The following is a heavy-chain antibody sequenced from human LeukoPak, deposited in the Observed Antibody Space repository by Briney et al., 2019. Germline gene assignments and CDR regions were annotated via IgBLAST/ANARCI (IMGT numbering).Heavy chain of an antibody. CDR1: GGSISSDY. J-gene: IGHJ5*02. D-gene: IGHD5-18*01. Sequence: SETLSLTCTVSGGSISSDYWSWIRQPAGKGLEWIGRIYTSGSTNYNPSLKSRVTMSVDTSKNQFSLKLSSVTAADTAVYYCARDLGLWLQGSWFDPWGQGTLVTVSS. V-gene: IGHV4-4*07. CDR2: IYTSGST. CDR3: ARDLGLWLQGSWFDP.